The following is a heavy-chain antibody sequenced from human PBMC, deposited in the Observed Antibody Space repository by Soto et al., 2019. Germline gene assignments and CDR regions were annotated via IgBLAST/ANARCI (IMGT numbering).Heavy chain of an antibody. D-gene: IGHD5-12*01. CDR2: XXXSXSX. CDR3: AGQEMATITSLDY. V-gene: IGHV4-59*01. Sequence: SETLSLTCTVSGGSISSYYCSWIRQPPGKGLEXIGYXXXSXSXXXNXXXXSRVTISVDTSKNQFSLKLSSVTAADTAVYYCAGQEMATITSLDYWGQGTLVTVSS. J-gene: IGHJ4*02. CDR1: GGSISSYY.